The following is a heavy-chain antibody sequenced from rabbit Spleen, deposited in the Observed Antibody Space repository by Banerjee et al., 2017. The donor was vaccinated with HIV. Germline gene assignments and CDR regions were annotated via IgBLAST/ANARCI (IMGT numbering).Heavy chain of an antibody. D-gene: IGHD1-1*01. V-gene: IGHV1S40*01. J-gene: IGHJ2*01. Sequence: QSLEESGGDLVQPEGSLTLTCTASGFSFSSHYMCWVRQAPGKGLEWIACINANDGDTDYANWPKGRFTISKTSSTTVTLQMTGLTAADTATYFCARNYVNTFDPWGPGTLVTVS. CDR1: GFSFSSHY. CDR3: ARNYVNTFDP. CDR2: INANDGDT.